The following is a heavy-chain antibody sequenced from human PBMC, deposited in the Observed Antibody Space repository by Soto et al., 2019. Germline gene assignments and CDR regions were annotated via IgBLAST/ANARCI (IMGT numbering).Heavy chain of an antibody. CDR2: IYESGTI. Sequence: QVPLQESGPGLVKPSQTLSLTCTVSGGSINGGRYYWNWIRQHPGKGLEWIGYIYESGTIDYNPSLKNRVIISEDTSKNQFSLSLISVTAADTAVHYCARDRGFGMDAWGQGTMVIVSS. J-gene: IGHJ6*02. CDR3: ARDRGFGMDA. V-gene: IGHV4-31*03. CDR1: GGSINGGRYY.